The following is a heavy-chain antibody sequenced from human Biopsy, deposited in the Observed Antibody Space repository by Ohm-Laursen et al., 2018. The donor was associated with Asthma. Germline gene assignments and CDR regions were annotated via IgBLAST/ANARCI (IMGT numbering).Heavy chain of an antibody. V-gene: IGHV3-30*18. CDR3: SKRRGYSGHDNDY. CDR2: ISYDGNHK. Sequence: SLRLSCAASGFMFRRFGMHWVRQAPGKGLEWVAVISYDGNHKFYEDSVKGRFTISRDNSKNTLYLQMNSLRTEDTAVYYCSKRRGYSGHDNDYWGQGTLVIVSS. D-gene: IGHD5-12*01. J-gene: IGHJ4*02. CDR1: GFMFRRFG.